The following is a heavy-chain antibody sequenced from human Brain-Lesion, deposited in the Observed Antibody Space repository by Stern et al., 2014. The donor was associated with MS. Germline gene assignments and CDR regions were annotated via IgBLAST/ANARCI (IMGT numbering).Heavy chain of an antibody. Sequence: EVQLVASGGGLVQPGGSLRLSCAASGFNFSTYWMHWVRQAPGKGLVWVSRVNNDGRRTSYADSVKGRFTMSRDNAKNTLYLQMNSLRVEDTAIYYCARGERWFDSWGQGTLVTVSS. V-gene: IGHV3-74*02. CDR2: VNNDGRRT. CDR1: GFNFSTYW. CDR3: ARGERWFDS. D-gene: IGHD3-10*01. J-gene: IGHJ5*01.